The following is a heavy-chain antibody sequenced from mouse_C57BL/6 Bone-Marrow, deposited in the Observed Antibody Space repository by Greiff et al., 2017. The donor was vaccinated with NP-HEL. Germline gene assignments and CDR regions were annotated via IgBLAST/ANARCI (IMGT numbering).Heavy chain of an antibody. J-gene: IGHJ4*01. CDR3: ARSNYYAMDY. V-gene: IGHV1-81*01. CDR2: VYPRSGNT. CDR1: GYTFTSYG. Sequence: VQLQQSGAELARPGASVKLSCKASGYTFTSYGISWVKQRTGQGLEWIGEVYPRSGNTYYNEKFKGKATLTADKSSSTAYMELRSLTSEDSAVYFCARSNYYAMDYWGQGTSVTVSS.